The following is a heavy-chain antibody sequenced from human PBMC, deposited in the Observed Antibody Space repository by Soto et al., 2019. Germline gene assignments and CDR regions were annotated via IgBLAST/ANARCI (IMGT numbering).Heavy chain of an antibody. D-gene: IGHD3-10*01. Sequence: QVQLVQSGAEMKKPGSSVKVSCKASGGTLINYAISWVRQAPGQGLAWMGGVIPMFGTTNYAQKFQGRVTIIADKSTSTVYMDLGRLTSEDTALYYCAREGGSYFDNWGQGTLVTVSS. V-gene: IGHV1-69*06. J-gene: IGHJ4*02. CDR1: GGTLINYA. CDR3: AREGGSYFDN. CDR2: VIPMFGTT.